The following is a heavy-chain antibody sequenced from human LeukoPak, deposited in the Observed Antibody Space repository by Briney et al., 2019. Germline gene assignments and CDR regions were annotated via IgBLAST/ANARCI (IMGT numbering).Heavy chain of an antibody. Sequence: ASVKVSCKASGGTFSSYAISWVRQAPGQGLEWMGGIIPIFGTANYAQKFQGRVTITTDESTSTAYMELSSLRSEDTAVYYCARTVRDGYNVDDLYFDYWGQGTLVTVSS. J-gene: IGHJ4*02. D-gene: IGHD5-24*01. V-gene: IGHV1-69*05. CDR2: IIPIFGTA. CDR3: ARTVRDGYNVDDLYFDY. CDR1: GGTFSSYA.